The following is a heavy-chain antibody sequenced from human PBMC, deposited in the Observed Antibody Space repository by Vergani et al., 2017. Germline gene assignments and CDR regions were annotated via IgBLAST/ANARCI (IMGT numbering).Heavy chain of an antibody. V-gene: IGHV4-61*02. D-gene: IGHD3-10*01. CDR3: ARDHKVRGPFDY. CDR1: GGSISSGSYY. J-gene: IGHJ4*02. Sequence: QVQLQESGPGLVKPSQTLSLTCTVSGGSISSGSYYWSWIRQPAGKGLEWIGRIYTSGSTNYNPSPKSRVTISVDTSKNQFSLKLSSVTAADTAVYYCARDHKVRGPFDYWGQGTLVTVSS. CDR2: IYTSGST.